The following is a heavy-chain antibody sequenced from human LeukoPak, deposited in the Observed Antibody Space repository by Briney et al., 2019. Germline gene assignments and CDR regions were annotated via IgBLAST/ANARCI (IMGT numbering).Heavy chain of an antibody. J-gene: IGHJ5*02. D-gene: IGHD3-22*01. CDR3: ARALSTQYYDSSGS. CDR2: IWHDGSNE. Sequence: GGSLRLSCAASGFTFSNYAMYWVRQAPGKGLEWVSLIWHDGSNEYYADSVKGRFTTSRDNAKNSLYLQMNSLRAEDTAVYYRARALSTQYYDSSGSWGQGTLVTVSS. CDR1: GFTFSNYA. V-gene: IGHV3-33*03.